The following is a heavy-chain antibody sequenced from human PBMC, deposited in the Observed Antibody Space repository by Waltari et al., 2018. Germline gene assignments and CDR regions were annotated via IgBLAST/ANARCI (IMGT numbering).Heavy chain of an antibody. CDR2: INAGNGNT. CDR1: GYTFTSYA. D-gene: IGHD3-22*01. J-gene: IGHJ4*02. CDR3: ARDGYYYDSSGYPDY. Sequence: QVQLVQSGAEVKKPGASVKVSCKASGYTFTSYAMHCVRQAPGQRLGWMGWINAGNGNTKYSQKFQGRVTITRDTSASTAYMELSSMRSEDTAVYYCARDGYYYDSSGYPDYWGQGTLVTVSS. V-gene: IGHV1-3*01.